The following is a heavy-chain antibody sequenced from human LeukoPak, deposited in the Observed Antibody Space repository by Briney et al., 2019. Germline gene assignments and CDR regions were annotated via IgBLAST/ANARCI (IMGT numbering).Heavy chain of an antibody. J-gene: IGHJ5*02. CDR3: AKDLDIVVVPAASNRFDP. V-gene: IGHV3-23*01. Sequence: GGSLRLSCAASGFTFSSYAMSWVRQAPGKGLEWVSAISGSGGSTYYADSVKGRFTISRDNSKNTLYLQMNSLRAEDTAVYYCAKDLDIVVVPAASNRFDPWGQGTLVTVSS. CDR1: GFTFSSYA. CDR2: ISGSGGST. D-gene: IGHD2-2*01.